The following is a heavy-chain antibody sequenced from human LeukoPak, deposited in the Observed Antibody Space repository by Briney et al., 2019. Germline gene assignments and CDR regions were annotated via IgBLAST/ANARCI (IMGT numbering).Heavy chain of an antibody. Sequence: ASVKVSCKASGYTFTGYYMHWVRQAPGQGLEWMGGIIPIFGTANYAQKFQGRVTITADESTSTAYMELRSLRSDDTAVYFCARDRTVAGFHLEAYWGQGTLVTVSS. CDR2: IIPIFGTA. V-gene: IGHV1-69*13. CDR3: ARDRTVAGFHLEAY. CDR1: GYTFTGYY. J-gene: IGHJ4*02. D-gene: IGHD6-19*01.